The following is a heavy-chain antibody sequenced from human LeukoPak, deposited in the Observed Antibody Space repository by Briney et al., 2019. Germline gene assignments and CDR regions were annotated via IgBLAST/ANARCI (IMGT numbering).Heavy chain of an antibody. J-gene: IGHJ4*02. D-gene: IGHD3-22*01. V-gene: IGHV1-69*05. Sequence: SVKVSCKASGGTFSSYAISWVRQAPGQGLELMGGIIPIFGTANYAQKFQGRVTITTDESTSTAYMELSSLRSEDTAVYYCARDPYYYDSSGYYDYWGQGTLVTVSS. CDR3: ARDPYYYDSSGYYDY. CDR1: GGTFSSYA. CDR2: IIPIFGTA.